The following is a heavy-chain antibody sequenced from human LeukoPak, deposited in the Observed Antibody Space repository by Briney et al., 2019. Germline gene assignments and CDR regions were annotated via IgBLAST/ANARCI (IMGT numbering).Heavy chain of an antibody. Sequence: GGSLRLSCAASGFTFDNYAMHWVRQAPGKGLEWVSGISWNSGSIGYADSVKGRFTISRDNAKNSLYLQMNSLRAEDTAVYYCAKDGATSYYYYYMDVWGKGTTVTISS. CDR2: ISWNSGSI. V-gene: IGHV3-9*01. D-gene: IGHD1-26*01. CDR3: AKDGATSYYYYYMDV. J-gene: IGHJ6*03. CDR1: GFTFDNYA.